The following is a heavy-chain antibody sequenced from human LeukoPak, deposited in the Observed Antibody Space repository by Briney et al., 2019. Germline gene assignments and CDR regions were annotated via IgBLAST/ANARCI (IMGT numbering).Heavy chain of an antibody. CDR1: GFTFSSYT. CDR3: ARPLSVVIPS. CDR2: ISSSSRTT. J-gene: IGHJ4*02. V-gene: IGHV3-48*01. Sequence: GGSLRLSCAASGFTFSSYTMNWVRQAPGKGLEWVSSISSSSRTTYYADSVKGRFTISRDNAENSLFLQMNSLRAEDTAVYYCARPLSVVIPSWGQGTLVTVSS. D-gene: IGHD4-23*01.